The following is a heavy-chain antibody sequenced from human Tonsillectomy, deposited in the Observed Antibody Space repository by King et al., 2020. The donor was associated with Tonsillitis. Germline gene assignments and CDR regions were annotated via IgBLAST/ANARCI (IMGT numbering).Heavy chain of an antibody. CDR3: AKDRDGCLDY. CDR1: GFTFSSYG. D-gene: IGHD5-24*01. Sequence: VQLVESGGGVVQPGRSLRLSCAASGFTFSSYGMHWVRQAPGKGLEWVAVISYDGSNKYYADSVKGRFTISRDNSKNTLYLQMNSLRAEDTAVYYCAKDRDGCLDYWGQGTLVTVPS. V-gene: IGHV3-30*18. J-gene: IGHJ4*02. CDR2: ISYDGSNK.